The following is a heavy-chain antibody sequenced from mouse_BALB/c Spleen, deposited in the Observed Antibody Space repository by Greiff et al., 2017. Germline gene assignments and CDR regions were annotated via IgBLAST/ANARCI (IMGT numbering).Heavy chain of an antibody. J-gene: IGHJ3*01. CDR1: GFTFSDYY. D-gene: IGHD1-1*01. Sequence: EVMLVESGGGLVKPGGSLKLSCAASGFTFSDYYMYWVRQTPEKRLEWVATISDGGSYTYYPDSVKGRFTISRDNAKNNLYLQMSSLKSEDTAMYYCARDHYYGSSPFAYWGQGTLVTVSA. CDR3: ARDHYYGSSPFAY. CDR2: ISDGGSYT. V-gene: IGHV5-4*02.